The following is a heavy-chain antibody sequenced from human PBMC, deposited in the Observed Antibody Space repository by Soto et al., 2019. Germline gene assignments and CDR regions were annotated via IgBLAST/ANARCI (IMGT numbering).Heavy chain of an antibody. Sequence: SETLSLTCTVSGGSVRSSTYYWGWIRQAPGKGLEWIASIYYSGRTHNNPALKSRVTISVDTSNNQLSLQLNSVTPDDTAVYYCARLIGNSWLDSWGQGILVTVSS. CDR3: ARLIGNSWLDS. J-gene: IGHJ5*01. CDR2: IYYSGRT. V-gene: IGHV4-39*01. CDR1: GGSVRSSTYY. D-gene: IGHD1-26*01.